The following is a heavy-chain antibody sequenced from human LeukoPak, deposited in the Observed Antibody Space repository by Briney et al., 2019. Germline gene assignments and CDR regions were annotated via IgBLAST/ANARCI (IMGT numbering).Heavy chain of an antibody. Sequence: ASVKVSCKASGYTFTSYGISWVRQAPGQGLEWMGWISAYNGNTNYAQKLQGRVTMTTDTSTSTAYMELRSLRSDDTAVYYCARASNYYGSGSYCPWFDPWGQGTLVTVSS. V-gene: IGHV1-18*01. CDR3: ARASNYYGSGSYCPWFDP. J-gene: IGHJ5*02. CDR1: GYTFTSYG. D-gene: IGHD3-10*01. CDR2: ISAYNGNT.